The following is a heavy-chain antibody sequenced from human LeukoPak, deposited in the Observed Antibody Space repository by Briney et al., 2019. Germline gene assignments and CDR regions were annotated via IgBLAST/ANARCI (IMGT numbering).Heavy chain of an antibody. Sequence: GGSLRLSCAASGFTFSSYAMSWVRQAPGKGLEWVSAISGSGGSTYYADSVKGRFTIPRDNSKNTLYLQMNSLRAEDTAVYYCAKDNEAPADRRRPQIPFDYWGQGTLVTVSS. V-gene: IGHV3-23*01. CDR1: GFTFSSYA. J-gene: IGHJ4*02. CDR3: AKDNEAPADRRRPQIPFDY. CDR2: ISGSGGST. D-gene: IGHD1-14*01.